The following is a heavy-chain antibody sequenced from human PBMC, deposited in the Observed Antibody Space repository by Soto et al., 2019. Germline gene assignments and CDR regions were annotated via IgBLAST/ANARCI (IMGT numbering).Heavy chain of an antibody. Sequence: GASVKVSCKVSGYTLTELSMHWVRQAPGKGLEWMGGFDPEDGETIYAQKFQGRVTMTEDTSTDTAYMELSSLRSEDTAVYYCATASTIAAAGLFDYWGQGTRVTVSS. D-gene: IGHD6-13*01. CDR2: FDPEDGET. CDR3: ATASTIAAAGLFDY. CDR1: GYTLTELS. V-gene: IGHV1-24*01. J-gene: IGHJ4*02.